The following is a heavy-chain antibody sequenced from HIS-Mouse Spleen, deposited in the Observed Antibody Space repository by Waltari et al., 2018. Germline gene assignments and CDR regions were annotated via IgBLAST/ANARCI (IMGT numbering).Heavy chain of an antibody. D-gene: IGHD7-27*01. CDR3: AKQDLGIRKNYFDY. Sequence: EVQLLESGGGLVQPGGSLRLSCAASGFPFSSSAMSWVRQAPGKGLEWVVDMSGSGGSKYAADAVKGRFTISRDNSKNTLYLQMNSLRAEDTAVYYCAKQDLGIRKNYFDYWGQGTLVTVSS. CDR2: MSGSGGSK. CDR1: GFPFSSSA. J-gene: IGHJ4*02. V-gene: IGHV3-23*01.